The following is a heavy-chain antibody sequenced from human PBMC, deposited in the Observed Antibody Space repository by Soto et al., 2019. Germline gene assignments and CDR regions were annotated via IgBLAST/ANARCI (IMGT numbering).Heavy chain of an antibody. Sequence: GESLKISCKGSGYSFTTYWIGWVRQMPGKGLEWMGIIYPRDSDTRYSPSFQGQVTISADKSINTAYLQWSSLKTSDTAMYYCARHGSSTYVDRFDYWGQGTLVTVSS. CDR3: ARHGSSTYVDRFDY. V-gene: IGHV5-51*01. D-gene: IGHD2-2*01. CDR2: IYPRDSDT. CDR1: GYSFTTYW. J-gene: IGHJ4*02.